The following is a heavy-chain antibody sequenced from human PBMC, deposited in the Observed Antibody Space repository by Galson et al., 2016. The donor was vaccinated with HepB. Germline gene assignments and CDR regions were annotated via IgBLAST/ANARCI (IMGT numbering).Heavy chain of an antibody. J-gene: IGHJ4*02. Sequence: SVKVSCKASGGTFSSTPITWVRQAPGQGLEWIGVMIPIFGTANYAPTLQGRVTITADDSTSTAYMELSSLKSDDTAVYYCARVQSSTWYEYFDYWGQGTLVTVSS. D-gene: IGHD6-13*01. CDR1: GGTFSSTP. V-gene: IGHV1-69*13. CDR2: MIPIFGTA. CDR3: ARVQSSTWYEYFDY.